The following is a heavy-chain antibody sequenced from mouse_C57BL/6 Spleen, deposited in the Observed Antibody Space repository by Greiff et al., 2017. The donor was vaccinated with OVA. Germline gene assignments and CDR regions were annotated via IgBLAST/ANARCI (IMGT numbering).Heavy chain of an antibody. V-gene: IGHV14-4*01. D-gene: IGHD3-2*02. CDR1: GFNIKDDY. CDR2: IDPENGDT. Sequence: EVKVEESGAELVRPGASVKLSCTASGFNIKDDYMHWVKQRPEQGLEWIGWIDPENGDTEYASKFQGKATITADTSSNTAYLQLSSLTSEDTAVYYCTRQLRLRDYWGQGTTLTVSS. CDR3: TRQLRLRDY. J-gene: IGHJ2*01.